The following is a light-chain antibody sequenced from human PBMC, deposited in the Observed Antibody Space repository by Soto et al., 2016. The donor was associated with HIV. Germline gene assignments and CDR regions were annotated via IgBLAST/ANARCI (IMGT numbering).Light chain of an antibody. CDR2: AAS. CDR3: LQHNSYPWT. Sequence: DIQLTQSPSFLSASVGDRVTITCRASQDITSYLAWYQQKPGKPPKLLISAASSLQSGVPSRFSGSGSGTEFTLTISSLQPEDFATYYCLQHNSYPWTFGQGTKVEIK. V-gene: IGKV1-9*01. J-gene: IGKJ1*01. CDR1: QDITSY.